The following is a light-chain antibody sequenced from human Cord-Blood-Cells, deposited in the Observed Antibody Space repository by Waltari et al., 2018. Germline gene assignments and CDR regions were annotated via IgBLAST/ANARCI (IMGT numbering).Light chain of an antibody. V-gene: IGLV2-14*01. CDR1: TPDVGFYYF. Sequence: QSPLPLPASVSRCPGHSITIPRTGTTPDVGFYYFFSWYQQHPGKAPKLMIYDCSNRPSVVSNRFSGSKSGNTASLTISGLQAEDEADYYCSAYTSSSTVVFGGGTKLTVL. CDR3: SAYTSSSTVV. CDR2: DCS. J-gene: IGLJ2*01.